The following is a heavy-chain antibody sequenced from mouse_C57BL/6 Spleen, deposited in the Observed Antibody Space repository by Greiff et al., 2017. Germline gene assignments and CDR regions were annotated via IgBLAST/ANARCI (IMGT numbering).Heavy chain of an antibody. Sequence: QVQLQQPGAELVKPGASVKVSCKASGYTFTSYWMHWVKQRPGQGLEWIGRIHPSDSDTNYNQKFKGKATLTVAKSSSTAYMQLSSLTSEDSAVYYCAIDGNYLYYYAMDYWGQGTSVTVAS. J-gene: IGHJ4*01. CDR2: IHPSDSDT. CDR1: GYTFTSYW. D-gene: IGHD2-1*01. V-gene: IGHV1-74*01. CDR3: AIDGNYLYYYAMDY.